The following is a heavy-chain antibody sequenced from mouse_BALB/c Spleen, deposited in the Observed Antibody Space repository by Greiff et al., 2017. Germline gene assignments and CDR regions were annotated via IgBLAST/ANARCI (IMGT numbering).Heavy chain of an antibody. D-gene: IGHD2-1*01. CDR3: ARNGNYGAMDY. V-gene: IGHV14-3*02. CDR2: IDPANGNT. J-gene: IGHJ4*01. Sequence: VQLQQSGAELVKPGASVKLSCTASGFNFKDSYMHWVKQRPEQGLEWIGRIDPANGNTKYDPKFQGKATITADTSSNTAYLQLSSLTSEDTAVYYCARNGNYGAMDYWGQGTSVTVSS. CDR1: GFNFKDSY.